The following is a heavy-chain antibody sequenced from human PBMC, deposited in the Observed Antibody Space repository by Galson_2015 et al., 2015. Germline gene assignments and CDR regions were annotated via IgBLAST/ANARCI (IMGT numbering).Heavy chain of an antibody. Sequence: SEPLSLTCSVSGDSISSSSYYWGWIRQPPGKGLEWIGSIYYSGSTYYNPSLKSRVTMSVDMSKNQFSLKLSSVTAADTAVYYCARDRRGVYYGSTFDYWGQGTLVTVSS. V-gene: IGHV4-39*07. CDR3: ARDRRGVYYGSTFDY. J-gene: IGHJ4*02. CDR2: IYYSGST. D-gene: IGHD4-23*01. CDR1: GDSISSSSYY.